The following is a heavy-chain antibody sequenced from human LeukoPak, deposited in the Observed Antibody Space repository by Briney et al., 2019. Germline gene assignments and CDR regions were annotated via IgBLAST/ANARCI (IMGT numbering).Heavy chain of an antibody. CDR1: GYTFTSYG. CDR3: ARGDYYDSSGYLDY. D-gene: IGHD3-22*01. J-gene: IGHJ4*02. CDR2: INPNSGGT. Sequence: GASVKVSCKASGYTFTSYGISWVRQAPGQGLEWMGWINPNSGGTNYAQKFQGRVTMTRDTSISTAYMELSRLRSDDTAVYYCARGDYYDSSGYLDYWGQGTLVTVSS. V-gene: IGHV1-2*02.